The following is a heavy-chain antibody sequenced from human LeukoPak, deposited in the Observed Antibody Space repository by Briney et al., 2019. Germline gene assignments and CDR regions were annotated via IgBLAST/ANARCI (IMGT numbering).Heavy chain of an antibody. D-gene: IGHD2-15*01. CDR1: GGTFSSYA. CDR3: ASGGTVAAIYYDY. Sequence: ASVKVSCKASGGTFSSYAISWVRQTPGQGLEWMGGIIPIFGTANYAQKFQGRVTITADKSTSTAYMELSSLRSEDTAVYYCASGGTVAAIYYDYWGQGTLVTVSS. CDR2: IIPIFGTA. V-gene: IGHV1-69*06. J-gene: IGHJ4*02.